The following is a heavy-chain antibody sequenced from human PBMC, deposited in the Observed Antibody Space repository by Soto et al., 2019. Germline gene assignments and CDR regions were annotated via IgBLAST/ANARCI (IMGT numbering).Heavy chain of an antibody. CDR2: IKRDGSEK. CDR3: ARVRATDDEIDY. Sequence: EVQLVESGGGLVQPGGSLRLSCVASGFMFGSYWMTWVRHAPGKGLEWVANIKRDGSEKYYVDSVKGRFTISRDNADNSLFLHMSSLRADDTAVYYCARVRATDDEIDYWGQGALVTVSS. D-gene: IGHD1-1*01. J-gene: IGHJ4*02. V-gene: IGHV3-7*03. CDR1: GFMFGSYW.